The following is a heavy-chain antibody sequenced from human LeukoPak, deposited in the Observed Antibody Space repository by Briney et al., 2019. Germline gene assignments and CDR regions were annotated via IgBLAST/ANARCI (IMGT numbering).Heavy chain of an antibody. CDR1: GYSISSGYY. CDR2: LYHSGST. J-gene: IGHJ3*02. D-gene: IGHD3-10*01. Sequence: SETLSLTCTVSGYSISSGYYWGWIRQPPGKGLEWIGSLYHSGSTYYNPSLKSRLTISLDTSRNQFSLKLNSVTAADTAVYYCAKSNGYGLVDIWGQGTMVTVSS. CDR3: AKSNGYGLVDI. V-gene: IGHV4-38-2*02.